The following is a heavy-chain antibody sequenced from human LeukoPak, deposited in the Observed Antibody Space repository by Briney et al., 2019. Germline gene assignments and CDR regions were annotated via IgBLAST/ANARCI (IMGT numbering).Heavy chain of an antibody. Sequence: GASVKVSCKASGYTFTGYYMHWVRQAPGQGLEWMGWINPNSGGTNYAQKFQGRVTMTRDTSISTAYMELSRLRSDDTAVYYCAREEGVAAAYFDYWGQGTLVTVSS. CDR2: INPNSGGT. J-gene: IGHJ4*02. CDR3: AREEGVAAAYFDY. D-gene: IGHD6-13*01. CDR1: GYTFTGYY. V-gene: IGHV1-2*02.